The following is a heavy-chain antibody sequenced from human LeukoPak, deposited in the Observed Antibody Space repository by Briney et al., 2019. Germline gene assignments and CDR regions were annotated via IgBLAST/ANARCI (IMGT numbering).Heavy chain of an antibody. V-gene: IGHV3-30-3*01. D-gene: IGHD2-2*01. Sequence: GGSLRLSCAAPGFTFSSYAMHWVRQAPGKGLEWVAVISYDGSNKYYADSVKGRFTISRDNSKNTLYLQMNSLRAEDTAVYYCARVYGSTSGDDPWGQGTLVSVS. J-gene: IGHJ5*02. CDR2: ISYDGSNK. CDR1: GFTFSSYA. CDR3: ARVYGSTSGDDP.